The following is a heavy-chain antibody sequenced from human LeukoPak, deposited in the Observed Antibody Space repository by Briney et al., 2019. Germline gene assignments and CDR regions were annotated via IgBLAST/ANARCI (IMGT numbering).Heavy chain of an antibody. CDR3: ARLVSGYSSSWYVDY. CDR1: GFTFSSYW. V-gene: IGHV4-34*01. Sequence: GSLRLSCAASGFTFSSYWMRWIRQPPGKGLEWIGEINHSGSTNYNPSLKSRVTISVDTSKNQFSLKLGSVTAADTAVYYCARLVSGYSSSWYVDYWGQGTLVTVSS. CDR2: INHSGST. D-gene: IGHD6-13*01. J-gene: IGHJ4*02.